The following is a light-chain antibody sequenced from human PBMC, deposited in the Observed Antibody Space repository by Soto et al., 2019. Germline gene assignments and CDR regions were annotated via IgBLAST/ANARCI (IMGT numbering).Light chain of an antibody. J-gene: IGKJ1*01. CDR1: QSISTY. CDR3: QQSYRVPWT. V-gene: IGKV1-39*01. Sequence: DIQMTQSPSSLSASERDRVTITCRASQSISTYLNWYQQKPGKAPKLLIYAAPSLQSGVPSRFSASGSGTEFTLTISSLQPEDFASYYCQQSYRVPWTFGQGTTVELK. CDR2: AAP.